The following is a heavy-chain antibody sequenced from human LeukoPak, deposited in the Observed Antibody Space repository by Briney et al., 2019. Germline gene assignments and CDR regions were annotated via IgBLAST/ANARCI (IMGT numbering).Heavy chain of an antibody. CDR3: ASKKGYYYGSGSYFIRFDP. J-gene: IGHJ5*02. CDR2: INHSGST. Sequence: PSETLSLACAVYGGSFSGYYWSWIRQPPGKGLEWIGEINHSGSTNYNPSLKSRVTISVDTSKNQFSLKLSSVTAADTAVYYCASKKGYYYGSGSYFIRFDPWGQGTLVTVSS. CDR1: GGSFSGYY. V-gene: IGHV4-34*01. D-gene: IGHD3-10*01.